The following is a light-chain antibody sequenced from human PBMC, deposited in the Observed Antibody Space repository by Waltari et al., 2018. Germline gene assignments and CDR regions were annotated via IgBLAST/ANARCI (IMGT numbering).Light chain of an antibody. CDR2: SNK. CDR1: GSNIGSNS. J-gene: IGLJ2*01. CDR3: ATWDDSLNGLV. Sequence: QSVLTQPPSASGTPGQRVTISCSGTGSNIGSNSVNWYQQIPGTAPKVLIYSNKRRPSGVPGRLSGSKSGTSASLAISGLQSEDEADYYCATWDDSLNGLVFGGGTRLTVL. V-gene: IGLV1-44*01.